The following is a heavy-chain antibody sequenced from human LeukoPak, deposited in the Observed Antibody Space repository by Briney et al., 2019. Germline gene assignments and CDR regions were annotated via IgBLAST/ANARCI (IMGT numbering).Heavy chain of an antibody. Sequence: GGSLRLSCAASGFTFSSYAMHWVRQAPGKGLEWVANIKQDGSEKYYVDSVKGRFTISRDNAKNSLYLQMNSLRAEDTAVYYCARSVIAVAGTVFFDYWGQGTLVTVSS. V-gene: IGHV3-7*01. J-gene: IGHJ4*02. D-gene: IGHD6-19*01. CDR1: GFTFSSYA. CDR2: IKQDGSEK. CDR3: ARSVIAVAGTVFFDY.